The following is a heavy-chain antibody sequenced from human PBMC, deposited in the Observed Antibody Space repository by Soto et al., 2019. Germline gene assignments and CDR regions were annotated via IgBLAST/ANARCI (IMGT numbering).Heavy chain of an antibody. CDR2: IYWDDDK. CDR3: AHRGPRGAGSFEI. J-gene: IGHJ3*02. V-gene: IGHV2-5*02. Sequence: QITLKESGPTLVKPTQTLTLTCTFSGVSLGTNVMAVGWIRQPPGKALEWLGIIYWDDDKFYSTSLESRLTITKATSETQVVLRMTNMDPVDTATYYCAHRGPRGAGSFEIWGQGTMVTVSS. CDR1: GVSLGTNVMA.